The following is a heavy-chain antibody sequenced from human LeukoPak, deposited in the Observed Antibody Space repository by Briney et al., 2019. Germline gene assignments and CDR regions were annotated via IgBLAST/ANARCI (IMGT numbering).Heavy chain of an antibody. J-gene: IGHJ4*02. Sequence: PGGSLRLSCAASGFTFSSYSMNWVRQAPGKGLEWVSYISSSSSTIYYADSVKGRFAISRDNAKNSLYLQMNSLRDEDTAVYYCARGYYYDSSGYYCWGQGTLVTVSS. CDR2: ISSSSSTI. D-gene: IGHD3-22*01. CDR1: GFTFSSYS. V-gene: IGHV3-48*02. CDR3: ARGYYYDSSGYYC.